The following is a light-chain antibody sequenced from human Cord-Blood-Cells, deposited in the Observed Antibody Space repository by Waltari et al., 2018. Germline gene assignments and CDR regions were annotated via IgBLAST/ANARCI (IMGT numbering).Light chain of an antibody. V-gene: IGKV1-39*01. CDR1: QSISSY. J-gene: IGKJ2*03. CDR2: AAS. CDR3: QQSYRTPYS. Sequence: DIQMTQSPSSLSASVGDRVPITCRASQSISSYLNWYQQKPGKAPKLLIYAASSLQSGVPSRFSGSGSGTDFTLTISSLQPEDFATYYCQQSYRTPYSFCQGTKLEIK.